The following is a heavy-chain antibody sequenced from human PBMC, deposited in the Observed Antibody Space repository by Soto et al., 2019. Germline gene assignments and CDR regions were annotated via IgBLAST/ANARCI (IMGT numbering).Heavy chain of an antibody. CDR3: TTELPRYSDFWSGYYTGLYFQH. CDR1: GFTFSSYA. D-gene: IGHD3-3*01. J-gene: IGHJ1*01. CDR2: IKSKTDGGTT. V-gene: IGHV3-15*01. Sequence: GGSLRLSCAASGFTFSSYAMSWVRQAPGKGLEWVGGIKSKTDGGTTDDAAPVKGRFTISRDDSKNTLYLQMNSLKTEDTAVYYCTTELPRYSDFWSGYYTGLYFQHWGQGTLVNVSS.